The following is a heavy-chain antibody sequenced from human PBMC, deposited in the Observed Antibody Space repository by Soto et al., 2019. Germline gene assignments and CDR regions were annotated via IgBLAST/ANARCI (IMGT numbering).Heavy chain of an antibody. CDR3: ARESRSSRYDSSGYSQFWFFDL. D-gene: IGHD3-22*01. V-gene: IGHV4-39*07. J-gene: IGHJ2*01. CDR1: GGSISSGGYY. Sequence: PSETLSLTCTVSGGSISSGGYYWSWIRQHPGKGLEWIGSIYYSGSTYYNPSLKSRVTISVDTSKNQFSLKLSSVTAADTAVYYCARESRSSRYDSSGYSQFWFFDLWGRGTLVTVSS. CDR2: IYYSGST.